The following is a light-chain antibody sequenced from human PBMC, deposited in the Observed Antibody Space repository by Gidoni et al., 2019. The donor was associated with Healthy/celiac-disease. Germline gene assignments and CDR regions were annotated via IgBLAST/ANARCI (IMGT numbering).Light chain of an antibody. CDR3: QSYDSSLSGSVV. CDR2: GNS. CDR1: SSNIGAGYD. V-gene: IGLV1-40*01. Sequence: QSVLTQPPSVSGAPGQSVPISCTGSSSNIGAGYDVHWYQQLPGTAPKLVIYGNSNRPSGVPDRFSGSKSGTSASLAITGLQAEDDADYYCQSYDSSLSGSVVFGGGTKLTVL. J-gene: IGLJ2*01.